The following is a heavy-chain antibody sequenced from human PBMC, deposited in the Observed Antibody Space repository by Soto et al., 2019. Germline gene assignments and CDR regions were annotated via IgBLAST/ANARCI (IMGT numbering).Heavy chain of an antibody. V-gene: IGHV4-39*01. CDR1: DGSSSSSSYF. J-gene: IGHJ6*02. CDR2: IYYSGST. CDR3: ASQQLVHYYYGMDV. D-gene: IGHD6-13*01. Sequence: SETLSFTCTVYDGSSSSSSYFWGWIRQRPGKGLEWIGSIYYSGSTYYNPSLKSRVTISVDTSKNQFSLKLSSVTAADTAVYYCASQQLVHYYYGMDVWGQGTTVTVSS.